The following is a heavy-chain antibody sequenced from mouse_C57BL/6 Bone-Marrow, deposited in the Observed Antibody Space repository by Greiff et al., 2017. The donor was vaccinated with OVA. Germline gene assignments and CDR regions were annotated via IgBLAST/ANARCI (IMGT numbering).Heavy chain of an antibody. CDR3: ARIFITTVVASNWDEDAY. CDR2: IWSGGST. Sequence: VQRVESGPGLVQPSQSLSITCTVSGFSLTSYGVHWVRQSPGKGLEWLGVIWSGGSTDYNAAFISRLGISKDNSKSQVFFKMNSLQADDTAIYYCARIFITTVVASNWDEDAYWGQGTLVTVSA. J-gene: IGHJ3*01. V-gene: IGHV2-2*01. D-gene: IGHD1-1*01. CDR1: GFSLTSYG.